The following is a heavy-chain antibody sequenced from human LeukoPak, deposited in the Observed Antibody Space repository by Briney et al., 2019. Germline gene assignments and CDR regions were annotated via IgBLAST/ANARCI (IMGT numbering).Heavy chain of an antibody. CDR2: INDVDTP. Sequence: GGSLRLSCAASGFTVSSNYMSWVRQAPGKGLEWVSAINDVDTPYYADTVRGRFTISRDSAKNTLYLQMKSLRAEDTAVYYCARDMIHSSGAFDSWGQGTLVTVSS. V-gene: IGHV3-53*01. CDR1: GFTVSSNY. J-gene: IGHJ4*02. D-gene: IGHD3-22*01. CDR3: ARDMIHSSGAFDS.